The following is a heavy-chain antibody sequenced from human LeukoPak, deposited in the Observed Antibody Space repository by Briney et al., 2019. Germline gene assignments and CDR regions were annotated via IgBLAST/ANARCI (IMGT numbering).Heavy chain of an antibody. CDR3: AREVMVRGVIPYYYYGMDV. V-gene: IGHV1-2*02. J-gene: IGHJ6*02. CDR1: GYTFTGYY. Sequence: ASVKVSCKASGYTFTGYYMHWARQAPGQGLEWMGWINPNSGGTNYAQKFQGRVTMTRDTSISTAYMELSRLRSDDTAVYYCAREVMVRGVIPYYYYGMDVWGQGTTVTVSS. CDR2: INPNSGGT. D-gene: IGHD3-10*01.